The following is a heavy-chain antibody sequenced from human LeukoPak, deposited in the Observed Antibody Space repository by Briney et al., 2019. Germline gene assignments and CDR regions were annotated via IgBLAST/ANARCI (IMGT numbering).Heavy chain of an antibody. V-gene: IGHV1-3*01. Sequence: ASVKVSCKASGYTFTSYAMHWVRQAPGQRLERMGWNNAGNGNTKYSQKFQGRVTITRDTSASTAYMELSSLRSEDTAVYYCARALDGYSSSWYGTSFDYWGQGTLVTVSS. CDR3: ARALDGYSSSWYGTSFDY. D-gene: IGHD6-13*01. CDR2: NNAGNGNT. CDR1: GYTFTSYA. J-gene: IGHJ4*02.